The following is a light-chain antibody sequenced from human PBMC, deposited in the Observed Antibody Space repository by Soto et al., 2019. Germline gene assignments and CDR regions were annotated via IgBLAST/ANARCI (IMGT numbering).Light chain of an antibody. CDR3: CSFAGSYSYV. V-gene: IGLV2-11*01. Sequence: QSVLTQPRSVSGSPGQSVTISCTGTSSGVGRYDYVSWYQQYPGEAPKLIIYDVTERPSGVPDRFSGSKSGNTASLTISGLRAEDEAAYSCCSFAGSYSYVFGSGTKVTVL. CDR2: DVT. J-gene: IGLJ1*01. CDR1: SSGVGRYDY.